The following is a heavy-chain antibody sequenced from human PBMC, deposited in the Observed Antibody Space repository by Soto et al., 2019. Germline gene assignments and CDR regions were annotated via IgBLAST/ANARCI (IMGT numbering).Heavy chain of an antibody. Sequence: SETLSLTCTVSGGSTSSDNYWSWIRQPPGKGLEWIGHIYYSGNTDYNPSLKSRLAISIDTSKNQFSLKLSSVTAADTAVYYCATGSSSFGFDYWGQGTLVTVSS. V-gene: IGHV4-30-4*01. J-gene: IGHJ4*02. CDR2: IYYSGNT. CDR1: GGSTSSDNY. CDR3: ATGSSSFGFDY. D-gene: IGHD2-2*01.